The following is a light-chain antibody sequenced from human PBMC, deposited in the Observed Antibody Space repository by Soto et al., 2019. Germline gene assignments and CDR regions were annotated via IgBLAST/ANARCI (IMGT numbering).Light chain of an antibody. CDR3: SSYTSSTSYA. V-gene: IGLV2-14*01. Sequence: QSALTQPASVSGSPGQSITVSCTGTSSDVGGYDYVSWYQQHPGKAPKLMIYDVTNRPSGVSNRFSGSKSGNTASLTISGLQAEDEASYYCSSYTSSTSYAFGTGTKVTVL. CDR2: DVT. CDR1: SSDVGGYDY. J-gene: IGLJ1*01.